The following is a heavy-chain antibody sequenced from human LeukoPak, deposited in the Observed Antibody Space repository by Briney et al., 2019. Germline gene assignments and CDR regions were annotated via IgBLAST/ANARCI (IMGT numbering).Heavy chain of an antibody. J-gene: IGHJ4*02. CDR3: ARAGDGYNFRSTYYFDY. CDR1: GYTFTSYD. Sequence: ASVRVSCKASGYTFTSYDINWVRQATGQGLEWMGRIIPILGIANYAQKFQGRVTITADKSTSTAYMELSSLRSEDTAVYYCARAGDGYNFRSTYYFDYWGQGTLVTVSS. D-gene: IGHD5-12*01. V-gene: IGHV1-69*04. CDR2: IIPILGIA.